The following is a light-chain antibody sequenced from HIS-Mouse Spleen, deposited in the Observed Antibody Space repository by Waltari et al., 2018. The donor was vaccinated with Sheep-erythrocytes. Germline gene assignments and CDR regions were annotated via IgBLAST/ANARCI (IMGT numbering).Light chain of an antibody. CDR1: SGHSSYA. CDR3: QTWGTGIHVV. J-gene: IGLJ2*01. Sequence: QLVLTQSPSASASLGASVTLTCTLSSGHSSYAIAWHHQQPEKGPRYLMKLNSDGSHSKGDGIPDRFSGSSSGAERYLTISSLQSEDEADYYCQTWGTGIHVVFGGGTKLTVL. CDR2: LNSDGSH. V-gene: IGLV4-69*01.